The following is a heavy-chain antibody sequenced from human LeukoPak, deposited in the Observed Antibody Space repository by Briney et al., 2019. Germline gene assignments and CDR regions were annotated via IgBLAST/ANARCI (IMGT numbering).Heavy chain of an antibody. CDR3: ARQFSSSWDDAFDI. Sequence: SETLSLTCTVSGGSISSSCYYWGWIRQPPGKGLEWIGSIYYSGSTYYNPSLRSRVTISVDTSKSQFSLKLSSVTAADTAVYYCARQFSSSWDDAFDIWGQGTMVTVSP. CDR1: GGSISSSCYY. J-gene: IGHJ3*02. CDR2: IYYSGST. V-gene: IGHV4-39*01. D-gene: IGHD6-13*01.